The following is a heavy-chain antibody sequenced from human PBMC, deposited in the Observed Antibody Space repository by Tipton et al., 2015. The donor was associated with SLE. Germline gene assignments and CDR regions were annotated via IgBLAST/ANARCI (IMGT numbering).Heavy chain of an antibody. Sequence: VQLVQSGGGLVKPGGSLRLSCATSGFTFTTYSFNWVRQAPGKGLEWVSTISGSGRSTFYADAVKGRFTISRDNSSSALYLQMNSLRAEDTAVYYCARLSGRHGNDYWGQGTLVTVSS. CDR1: GFTFTTYS. CDR3: ARLSGRHGNDY. J-gene: IGHJ4*02. V-gene: IGHV3-21*06. D-gene: IGHD6-25*01. CDR2: ISGSGRST.